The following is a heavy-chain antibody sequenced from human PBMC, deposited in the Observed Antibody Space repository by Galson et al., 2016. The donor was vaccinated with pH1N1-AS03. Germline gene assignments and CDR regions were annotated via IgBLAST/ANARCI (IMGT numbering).Heavy chain of an antibody. Sequence: SETLSLTCTVSGVSISRYHWSWIRQAPGKGLEFLGFMSDTGSPGYNPSLKSRLAMSVDTSRNQFSLTVTSVTAADTAIYYCARGVDNFNVFVFEMWGRGTMVTVSS. CDR3: ARGVDNFNVFVFEM. D-gene: IGHD1-1*01. J-gene: IGHJ3*02. CDR1: GVSISRYH. CDR2: MSDTGSP. V-gene: IGHV4-59*12.